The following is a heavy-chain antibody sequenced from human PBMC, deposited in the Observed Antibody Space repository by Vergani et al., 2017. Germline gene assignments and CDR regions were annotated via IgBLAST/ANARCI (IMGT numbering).Heavy chain of an antibody. D-gene: IGHD2-15*01. CDR3: ARSRLYCTSGSCPAI. CDR1: GYSIGSGFY. CDR2: IHNRGKT. V-gene: IGHV4-38-2*01. J-gene: IGHJ4*02. Sequence: QVRLEESGPGLVKPSETLSLTCSVSGYSIGSGFYWAWIRQSPGEGLQWLTSIHNRGKTYHNPSLKSRVSVSLDTSKNRFSLNLTSVTVADTAVYYCARSRLYCTSGSCPAIWGQGTLVTVSS.